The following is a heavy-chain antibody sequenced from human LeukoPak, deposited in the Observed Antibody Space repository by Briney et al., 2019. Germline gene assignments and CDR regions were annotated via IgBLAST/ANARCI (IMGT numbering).Heavy chain of an antibody. J-gene: IGHJ4*02. Sequence: GVFLRCSSAATRFTFSDFDMGWHRQAPGLGRQWVSSIRASRDDADNADSVKGRFTVSRDNSNNTLYLQMNSLRAEDTAVYYCARDYPGDSILWEDYFDYWGQGTLVTVSS. CDR1: RFTFSDFD. D-gene: IGHD3-9*01. CDR2: IRASRDDA. CDR3: ARDYPGDSILWEDYFDY. V-gene: IGHV3-23*01.